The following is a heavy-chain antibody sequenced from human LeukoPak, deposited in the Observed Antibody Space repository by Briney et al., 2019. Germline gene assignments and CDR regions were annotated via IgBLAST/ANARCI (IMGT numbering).Heavy chain of an antibody. Sequence: PGGSLRLSCAASGFTFSSYGMHWVRQAPGKGLEWVAFIRYDGSNKYYADSVKGRLTISRDNSKNTLYLQMNSLRAEDTAVYYCAKVYSSSWYFWYFDYWGQGTLVTVSS. J-gene: IGHJ4*02. CDR3: AKVYSSSWYFWYFDY. D-gene: IGHD6-13*01. CDR1: GFTFSSYG. CDR2: IRYDGSNK. V-gene: IGHV3-30*02.